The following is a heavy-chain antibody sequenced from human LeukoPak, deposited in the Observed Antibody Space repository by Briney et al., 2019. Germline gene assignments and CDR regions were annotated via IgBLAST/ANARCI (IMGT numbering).Heavy chain of an antibody. Sequence: GGSLRLSCAASGFTFSSYGMSWVRQAPGKGMEWVSAISGSGGSTYYADSVKGRFIISRDNSKNTLYLQMNSLRAEDTAVYYCAKDYYGSGSYLGYYFDYWGQGTLVTVSS. CDR1: GFTFSSYG. CDR3: AKDYYGSGSYLGYYFDY. CDR2: ISGSGGST. V-gene: IGHV3-23*01. J-gene: IGHJ4*02. D-gene: IGHD3-10*01.